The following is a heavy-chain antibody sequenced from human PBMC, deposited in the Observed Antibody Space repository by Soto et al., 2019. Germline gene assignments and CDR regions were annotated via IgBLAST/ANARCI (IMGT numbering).Heavy chain of an antibody. CDR1: GFTFSHYA. CDR3: AKDGSHNFDY. Sequence: QVQLVESGGGVVQPGRSLRLSCAASGFTFSHYAMHWVRQAPGKGLEWVALMSYDGSNEYYADSVKGRFTISRDNSTNTLYLQMNSLRAEATAVYYCAKDGSHNFDYWGQGTLVTVSS. V-gene: IGHV3-30*18. D-gene: IGHD1-26*01. J-gene: IGHJ4*02. CDR2: MSYDGSNE.